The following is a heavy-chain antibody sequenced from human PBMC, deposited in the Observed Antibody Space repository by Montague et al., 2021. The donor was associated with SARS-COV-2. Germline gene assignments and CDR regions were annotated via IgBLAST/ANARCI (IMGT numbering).Heavy chain of an antibody. CDR3: ARGSTVTHY. Sequence: SETLSLTCAVYGGSFSGYYWSWTRQPPGKGLEWIGEINHSGSTNYNPSLKSRVTISVDTSKNQFSLKLSSVTAADTAVYYCARGSTVTHYWGQGTLVTVSS. D-gene: IGHD4-17*01. CDR1: GGSFSGYY. J-gene: IGHJ4*02. CDR2: INHSGST. V-gene: IGHV4-34*01.